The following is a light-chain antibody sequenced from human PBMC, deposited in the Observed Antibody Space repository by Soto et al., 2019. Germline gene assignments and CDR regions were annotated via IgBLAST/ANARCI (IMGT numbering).Light chain of an antibody. CDR2: DVS. CDR1: SIDVGGYNY. Sequence: QSVLTQPTSVSGSPGQSITISCTGTSIDVGGYNYVSWYQHHPGKAPKLMICDVSDRPSGVSNRFSGSKSGNTASLTISGLQAEDEADYYCSSYTSSSTPWVFGTGTRSPS. V-gene: IGLV2-14*03. J-gene: IGLJ1*01. CDR3: SSYTSSSTPWV.